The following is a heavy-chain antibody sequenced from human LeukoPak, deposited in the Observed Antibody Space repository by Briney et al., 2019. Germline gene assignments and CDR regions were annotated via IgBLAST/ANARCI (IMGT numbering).Heavy chain of an antibody. CDR2: INPSGDST. CDR1: GYTFTSYY. CDR3: AREPAAAGYFDY. J-gene: IGHJ4*02. D-gene: IGHD6-25*01. V-gene: IGHV1-46*01. Sequence: ASVKVSCKASGYTFTSYYMHWVRQAPGQGLEWMGVINPSGDSTNYAQKFQGRVTMTRDTSTRTVHMELSSLSSEDTAVFYCAREPAAAGYFDYWGQGTLVTVSS.